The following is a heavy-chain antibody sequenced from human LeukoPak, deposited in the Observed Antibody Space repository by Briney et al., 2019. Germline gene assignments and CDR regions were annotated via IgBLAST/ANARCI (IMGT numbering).Heavy chain of an antibody. V-gene: IGHV4-34*01. D-gene: IGHD5-18*01. CDR3: ARVRGDTVIPFEY. CDR2: INHSGST. J-gene: IGHJ4*02. CDR1: GGSFSGYH. Sequence: SETLSLTCAVYGGSFSGYHWSWIRQPPGKGLEWIGEINHSGSTNYNPSLKSRVTISVDTSKNQFSLKLSSVTAADTAVYYCARVRGDTVIPFEYWGQGTLVTVSS.